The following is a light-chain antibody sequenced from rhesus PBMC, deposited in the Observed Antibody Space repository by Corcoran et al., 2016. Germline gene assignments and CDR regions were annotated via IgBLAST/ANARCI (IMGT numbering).Light chain of an antibody. J-gene: IGKJ2*01. CDR1: QSVSSY. Sequence: XIVMTQSPATLSLSPGERATLSCRASQSVSSYVAWYQQKPEQAPRLLIYGASRRATGIPERFSGSVSGTDFTLTISSLEPEDFAIYYCXXXXNWPYSFGQGTKVEI. V-gene: IGKV3S9*01. CDR3: XXXXNWPYS. CDR2: GAS.